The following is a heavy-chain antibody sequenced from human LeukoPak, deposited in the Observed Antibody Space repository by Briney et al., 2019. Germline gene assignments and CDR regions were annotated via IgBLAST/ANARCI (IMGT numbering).Heavy chain of an antibody. J-gene: IGHJ3*02. CDR1: GFTVSSNY. CDR3: ARGSLLTGDDAFDI. D-gene: IGHD7-27*01. Sequence: PGGSLRLSCAASGFTVSSNYMSWVRQAPGKGLEWVSVIYSGGSTYYADSVKGRFTISRDNSKNTLYLQMNSLRAEDTAVYYCARGSLLTGDDAFDIWGQGTMVTVSS. CDR2: IYSGGST. V-gene: IGHV3-53*01.